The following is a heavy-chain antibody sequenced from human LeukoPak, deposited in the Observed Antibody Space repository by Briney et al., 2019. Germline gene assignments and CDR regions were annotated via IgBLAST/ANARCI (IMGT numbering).Heavy chain of an antibody. Sequence: ASVKVSCKASGYTFTSYGISWVRRAPGQGLEWMGWISAYNGNTNYAQKLQGRVTMTTDTSTSTAYMELRSLRSDDTAVYYCARDRPRWELLGNWFDPWGQGTLVTVSS. V-gene: IGHV1-18*01. CDR2: ISAYNGNT. J-gene: IGHJ5*02. D-gene: IGHD1-26*01. CDR3: ARDRPRWELLGNWFDP. CDR1: GYTFTSYG.